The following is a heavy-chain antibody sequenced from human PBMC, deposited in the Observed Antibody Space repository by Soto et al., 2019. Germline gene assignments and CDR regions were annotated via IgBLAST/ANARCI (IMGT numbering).Heavy chain of an antibody. V-gene: IGHV1-2*04. CDR2: INPNSGGT. J-gene: IGHJ5*02. D-gene: IGHD2-2*01. CDR1: GYTFTGYY. Sequence: ASVKVSCKASGYTFTGYYMHWVRLAPGQGLEWMGWINPNSGGTNYAQKFQGWVTMTRDTSISTAYMELSRLRSDDTAVYYCARGRDCSSTSCPPWFDPWGQGTLVTVSS. CDR3: ARGRDCSSTSCPPWFDP.